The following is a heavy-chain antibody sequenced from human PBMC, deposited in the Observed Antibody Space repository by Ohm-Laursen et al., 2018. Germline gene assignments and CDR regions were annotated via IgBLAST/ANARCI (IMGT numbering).Heavy chain of an antibody. J-gene: IGHJ6*02. CDR2: ISETGSHI. CDR1: GFTFSYYW. CDR3: ARDSSRRAREGGMDV. D-gene: IGHD6-6*01. V-gene: IGHV3-21*01. Sequence: SLRLSCSASGFTFSYYWMNWVRQAPGKGLEWISYISETGSHIYDADSMRGRFTVARDNAKNLLYLQLNSLRVEDTAVYYCARDSSRRAREGGMDVWGQGTMVTVSS.